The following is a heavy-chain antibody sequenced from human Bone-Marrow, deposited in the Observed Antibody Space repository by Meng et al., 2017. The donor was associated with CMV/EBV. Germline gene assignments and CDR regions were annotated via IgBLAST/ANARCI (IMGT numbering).Heavy chain of an antibody. V-gene: IGHV3-7*01. CDR3: ARAPGSSSGWGYYYYGMDV. Sequence: GGSLRLSCAASGFTFSSYWMSWVRQAPGKGLEWVANIKQDGSEKYYVDSVKGRFTISRDNAKNSLYLKMNSLRAEDTAVYYCARAPGSSSGWGYYYYGMDVWGQGTTVTVSS. D-gene: IGHD6-6*01. CDR1: GFTFSSYW. CDR2: IKQDGSEK. J-gene: IGHJ6*02.